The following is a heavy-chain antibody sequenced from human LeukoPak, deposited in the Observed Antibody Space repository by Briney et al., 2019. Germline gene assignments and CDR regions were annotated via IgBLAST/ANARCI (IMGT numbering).Heavy chain of an antibody. Sequence: PGGSLRLSCAASGFTFSSYGMHWVRQAPGKGLEWVAFIRYDGSNKYYADSVKGRFTISRDNSKNTLYLQMNSLRAEDTAVYYCAKDGSIAAAGTFDYWGQRTLVTVSS. CDR1: GFTFSSYG. J-gene: IGHJ4*02. D-gene: IGHD6-13*01. CDR2: IRYDGSNK. V-gene: IGHV3-30*02. CDR3: AKDGSIAAAGTFDY.